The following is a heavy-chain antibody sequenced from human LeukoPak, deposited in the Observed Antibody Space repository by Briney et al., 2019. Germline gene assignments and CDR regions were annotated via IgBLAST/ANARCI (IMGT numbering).Heavy chain of an antibody. CDR3: ARAQKEDFYYDSSGYYYGAFDI. V-gene: IGHV4-59*01. D-gene: IGHD3-22*01. CDR2: IYYSGST. J-gene: IGHJ3*02. Sequence: KSSETLSLTCTVSGGSISSYYWSWIRQPPGKGLEWIGYIYYSGSTNYNPSLKSRVTISVDTSKNQFSLKLSSVTAADTAVYYCARAQKEDFYYDSSGYYYGAFDIWGQGTMVTVSS. CDR1: GGSISSYY.